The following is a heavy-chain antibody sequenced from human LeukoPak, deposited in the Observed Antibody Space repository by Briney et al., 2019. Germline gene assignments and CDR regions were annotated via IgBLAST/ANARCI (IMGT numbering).Heavy chain of an antibody. Sequence: ATVKISCKASGYTFTDYFIQWIKQAPGKGLEWMGRVDPEDGETKYAEKFQGKITITADKSTDTGFLELASLRSEDTAVYFCARQKHIAGSGENYFDPWGPGTLVTVSP. V-gene: IGHV1-69-2*01. D-gene: IGHD6-19*01. CDR2: VDPEDGET. CDR1: GYTFTDYF. CDR3: ARQKHIAGSGENYFDP. J-gene: IGHJ5*02.